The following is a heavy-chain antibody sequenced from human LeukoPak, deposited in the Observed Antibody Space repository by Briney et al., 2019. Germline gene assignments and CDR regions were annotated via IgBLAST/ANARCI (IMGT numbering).Heavy chain of an antibody. J-gene: IGHJ5*02. CDR3: TKDSFGAVWDS. CDR2: IYYNGRS. CDR1: GDSMIDNNFY. Sequence: PSETLSLTCTVSGDSMIDNNFYWGWTRQSPQKGLEWIASIYYNGRSLYNPSLRSRVTISLDASKNQIFLKLSSVTAADTAVYYCTKDSFGAVWDSWGRGILVTVSS. V-gene: IGHV4-39*07. D-gene: IGHD1-26*01.